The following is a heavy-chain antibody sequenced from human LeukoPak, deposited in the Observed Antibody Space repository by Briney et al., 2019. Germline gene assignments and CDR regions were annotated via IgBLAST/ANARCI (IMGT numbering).Heavy chain of an antibody. CDR2: ISSSSSYI. J-gene: IGHJ4*02. V-gene: IGHV3-21*01. CDR1: SLTLGIAS. D-gene: IGHD1-26*01. CDR3: ARGSGSPTYYFDD. Sequence: GGSQTLFCAPSSLTLGIASTKCARQARGKGLEWVSSISSSSSYIYYTDSVKGRFTISRDNAKNSLYLQMNSLRAEDTAVYYCARGSGSPTYYFDDWGQGTLVTVSS.